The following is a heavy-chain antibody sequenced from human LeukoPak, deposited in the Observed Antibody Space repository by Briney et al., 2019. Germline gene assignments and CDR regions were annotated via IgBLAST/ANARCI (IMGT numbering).Heavy chain of an antibody. CDR3: AKRGVVIRVILVGFHREAYYFDS. Sequence: GGSLRLSCAVSGITLSNYGMTWVRQAPGKGLEWVAGISGSGGSTNYADSVKGRFTISRDSPKNTLFLQMNSLRAEDTAVYFCAKRGVVIRVILVGFHREAYYFDSWGQGALVTVSS. CDR1: GITLSNYG. J-gene: IGHJ4*02. V-gene: IGHV3-23*01. CDR2: ISGSGGST. D-gene: IGHD2-21*01.